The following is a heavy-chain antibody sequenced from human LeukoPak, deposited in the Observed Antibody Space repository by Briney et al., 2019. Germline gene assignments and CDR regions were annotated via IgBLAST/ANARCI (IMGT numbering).Heavy chain of an antibody. CDR2: IYYSGSS. V-gene: IGHV4-59*01. CDR1: GGSISSYY. Sequence: SETLPLTCTVSGGSISSYYWSWIRQPPGKGLEWIGYIYYSGSSNYNPSLKSRVTISVDTSKNQFSLKLSSVTAADTAVYYCARAGHKKRQLEFDYWGQGTLVTVSS. CDR3: ARAGHKKRQLEFDY. J-gene: IGHJ4*02. D-gene: IGHD6-13*01.